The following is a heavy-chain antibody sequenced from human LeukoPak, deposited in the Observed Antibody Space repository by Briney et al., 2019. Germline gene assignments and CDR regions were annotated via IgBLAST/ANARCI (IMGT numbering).Heavy chain of an antibody. D-gene: IGHD6-13*01. CDR1: GRSFSGYY. CDR2: INHSGST. Sequence: SETLSLTCAVYGRSFSGYYWSWLRQPPGKGLEWIGEINHSGSTNYNPSLKSRVTISVDTSKNQFSLKLSSVTAADTAVYYCARFSSSHYYYYYMDVWGKGTTVTVSS. J-gene: IGHJ6*03. CDR3: ARFSSSHYYYYYMDV. V-gene: IGHV4-34*01.